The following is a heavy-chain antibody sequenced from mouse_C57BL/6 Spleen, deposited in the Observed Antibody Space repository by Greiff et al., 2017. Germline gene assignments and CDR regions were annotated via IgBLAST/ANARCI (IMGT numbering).Heavy chain of an antibody. CDR1: GYAFSSSW. Sequence: QVQLKESGPELVKPGASVKISCKASGYAFSSSWMNWVKQRPGKGLEWIGRIYPGDGDTNYNGKFKGKATLTADKSSSTAYMQLSSLTSEDSAVYFCARKPYYDYEVGAMDYWGQGTSVTVSS. CDR3: ARKPYYDYEVGAMDY. D-gene: IGHD2-4*01. CDR2: IYPGDGDT. J-gene: IGHJ4*01. V-gene: IGHV1-82*01.